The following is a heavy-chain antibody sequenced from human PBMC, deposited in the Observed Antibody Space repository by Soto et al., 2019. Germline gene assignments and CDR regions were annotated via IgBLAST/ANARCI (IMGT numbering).Heavy chain of an antibody. CDR2: IIPIFGTA. Sequence: ASVKVSCKASVGTFSSNAISWVRQAPGQGLEWMGGIIPIFGTANYAQKFQGRVTITADESTSTAYMELSSLRSEDTAVYYCASLQWFGELLYPYYFDYWGQGTLVTVSS. J-gene: IGHJ4*02. CDR1: VGTFSSNA. V-gene: IGHV1-69*13. CDR3: ASLQWFGELLYPYYFDY. D-gene: IGHD3-10*01.